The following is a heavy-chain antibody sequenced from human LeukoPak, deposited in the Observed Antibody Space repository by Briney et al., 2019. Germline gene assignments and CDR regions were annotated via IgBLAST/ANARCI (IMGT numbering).Heavy chain of an antibody. CDR2: ISSSGDAT. Sequence: PGGSLRLSCAASGFTFTSYEMSWVRQAPGKGLEWISYISSSGDATYYEDTVKGRFTIFRDNSKNSVYLQMSRLRAEDTATYYCARPNHWGRGTLVTVSS. J-gene: IGHJ4*02. CDR1: GFTFTSYE. CDR3: ARPNH. V-gene: IGHV3-48*03.